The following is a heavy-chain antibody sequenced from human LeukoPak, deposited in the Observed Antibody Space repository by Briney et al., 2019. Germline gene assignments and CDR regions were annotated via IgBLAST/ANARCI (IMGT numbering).Heavy chain of an antibody. J-gene: IGHJ3*01. CDR1: GVSFSGYY. CDR2: INQSGRT. CDR3: ARGWFGFWHNSYADDNAFDV. V-gene: IGHV4-34*01. D-gene: IGHD5-18*01. Sequence: SETLSLTCAVYGVSFSGYYWSWIRQVPGKGLEWLGEINQSGRTNYHPSLKSRVTISVDTYKTHISLNLSFVTATDTAVYYCARGWFGFWHNSYADDNAFDVWGPGTMVTVSS.